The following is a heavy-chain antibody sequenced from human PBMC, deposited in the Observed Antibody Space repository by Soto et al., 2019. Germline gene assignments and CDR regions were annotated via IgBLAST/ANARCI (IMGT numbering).Heavy chain of an antibody. Sequence: QVQLQQWGAGLLKPSETLALTCAVYGGSFSGYYWSWIRQPPGKVLEWIGEINHSGSTNYNPSLKSRGSISVDPSKNQFSLKLSSVTAGDTAVYDCATSYYYGSGSFVYWGQGTLVTVSS. D-gene: IGHD3-10*01. J-gene: IGHJ1*01. CDR3: ATSYYYGSGSFVY. CDR2: INHSGST. CDR1: GGSFSGYY. V-gene: IGHV4-34*01.